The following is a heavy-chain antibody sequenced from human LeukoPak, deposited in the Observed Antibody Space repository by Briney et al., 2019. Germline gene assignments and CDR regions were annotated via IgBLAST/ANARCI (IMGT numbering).Heavy chain of an antibody. V-gene: IGHV4-4*07. D-gene: IGHD6-19*01. CDR1: GGSISSYY. CDR3: ARQWYSSGSDNWFDP. Sequence: SETLSLTCTVSGGSISSYYWSWIRQPAGKGLEWIGRIYTSGSTNYNPSLKSRVTMSVDTSKNQFSLKLSPVTAADTAVYYCARQWYSSGSDNWFDPWGQGTLVTVSS. J-gene: IGHJ5*02. CDR2: IYTSGST.